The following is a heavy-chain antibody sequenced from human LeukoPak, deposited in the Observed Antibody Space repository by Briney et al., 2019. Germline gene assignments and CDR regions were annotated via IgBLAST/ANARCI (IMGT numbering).Heavy chain of an antibody. CDR2: IIPIFGTA. CDR3: ARVLGGSYLEYCYYYYMDV. J-gene: IGHJ6*03. D-gene: IGHD1-26*01. CDR1: GGTFSSYA. V-gene: IGHV1-69*01. Sequence: SVKVSCKASGGTFSSYAISWVRQAPGQGLEWMGGIIPIFGTANYAQKFQGRVTITADESTSTAYMELSSLRSEDTAVYYCARVLGGSYLEYCYYYYMDVWGKGTTVTVSS.